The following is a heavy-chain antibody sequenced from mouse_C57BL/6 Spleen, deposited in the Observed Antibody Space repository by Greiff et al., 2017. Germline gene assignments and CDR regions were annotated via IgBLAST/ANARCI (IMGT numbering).Heavy chain of an antibody. CDR1: GYSITSGYD. J-gene: IGHJ2*01. V-gene: IGHV3-1*01. CDR3: ARETQYYFDY. CDR2: ISYSGST. Sequence: EVQLVESGPGMVKPSQSLSLTCTVTGYSITSGYDWHWIRHFPGNKLEWMGYISYSGSTNYNPSLKSRISITHDTSKNHFFLKLNSVTTEDTATYYCARETQYYFDYWGQGTTLTVSS.